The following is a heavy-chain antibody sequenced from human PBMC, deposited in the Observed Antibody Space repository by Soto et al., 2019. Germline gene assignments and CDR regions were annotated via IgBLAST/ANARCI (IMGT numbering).Heavy chain of an antibody. V-gene: IGHV4-31*03. CDR2: IDTNGDT. J-gene: IGHJ4*02. D-gene: IGHD2-8*01. CDR1: VDSLRRGFHH. CDR3: ARGTVYYCPNDKCGFVFDH. Sequence: QVQLQESGSGLLKPSQTLSLDCSVSVDSLRRGFHHWSWIRQTPGKGLQLIGYIDTNGDTHYDPSLRNRLNMSIVTTESRFSLKVTSVTAADTAVYYCARGTVYYCPNDKCGFVFDHWGQGALVTVTS.